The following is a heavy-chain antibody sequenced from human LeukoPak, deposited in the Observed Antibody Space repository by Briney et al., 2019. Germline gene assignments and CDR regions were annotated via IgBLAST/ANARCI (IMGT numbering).Heavy chain of an antibody. CDR1: GYTFTSYD. V-gene: IGHV1-8*01. CDR3: ARGRIDILTGYPNWFDP. D-gene: IGHD3-9*01. Sequence: ASVKVSCKDSGYTFTSYDINWVRQATGQGLEWMGWMNPNSGNTGYAQKFQGRVTMTRNTSISTAYMELSSLRSEDTAVYYCARGRIDILTGYPNWFDPWGQGTLVTVSS. CDR2: MNPNSGNT. J-gene: IGHJ5*02.